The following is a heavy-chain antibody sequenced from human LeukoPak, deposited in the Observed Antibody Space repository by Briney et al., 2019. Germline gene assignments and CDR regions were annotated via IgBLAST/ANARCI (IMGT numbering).Heavy chain of an antibody. CDR2: ISYHGVDK. D-gene: IGHD1-26*01. CDR3: ARAVPTIHHMDV. CDR1: EFTFSRYA. V-gene: IGHV3-30*04. J-gene: IGHJ6*03. Sequence: PGGSLRLSCAASEFTFSRYAMHWVRQAPGKGLEWLAVISYHGVDKFYQASVKGRFTISRDNVENTLFLQLDNLSAEDSGVYFCARAVPTIHHMDVWGKGTMVTVSS.